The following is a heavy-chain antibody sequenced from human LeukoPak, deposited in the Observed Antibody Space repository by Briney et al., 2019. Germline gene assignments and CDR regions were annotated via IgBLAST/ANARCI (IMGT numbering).Heavy chain of an antibody. D-gene: IGHD6-19*01. V-gene: IGHV4-39*07. CDR1: GGSISSSSYY. J-gene: IGHJ4*02. Sequence: SETLSLTCTVSGGSISSSSYYWGWNRQPPGKGLEWIGSIYYSGSTYYNPSLKSRVTISVDTSKNQFSLKLSSVTAADTAVYYCARAEYSSGFEDYWGQGTLVTVSS. CDR2: IYYSGST. CDR3: ARAEYSSGFEDY.